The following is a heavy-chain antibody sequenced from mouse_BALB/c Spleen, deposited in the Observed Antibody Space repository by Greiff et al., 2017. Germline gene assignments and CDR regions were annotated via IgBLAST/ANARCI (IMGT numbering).Heavy chain of an antibody. D-gene: IGHD2-10*02. V-gene: IGHV5-12-2*01. Sequence: EVQLVESGGGLVQPGGSLKLSCAASGFTFSSYTMSWVRQTPEKRLEWVAYISNGGGSTYYPDTVKGRFTISRDNAKNTLYLQMSSLKSEDTAMYYCARGYGNLYYAMDYWGQGTSVTVSS. CDR1: GFTFSSYT. CDR2: ISNGGGST. J-gene: IGHJ4*01. CDR3: ARGYGNLYYAMDY.